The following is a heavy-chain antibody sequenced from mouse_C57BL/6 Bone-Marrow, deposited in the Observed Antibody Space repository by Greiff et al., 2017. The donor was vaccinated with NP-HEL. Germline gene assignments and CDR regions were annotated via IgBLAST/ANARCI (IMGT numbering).Heavy chain of an antibody. CDR2: IYPSDSET. CDR1: GYTFTSYW. D-gene: IGHD1-1*01. V-gene: IGHV1-61*01. Sequence: QVQLQQSGAELVRPGSSVKLSCKASGYTFTSYWMDWVKQRPGQGLEWIGNIYPSDSETHYNQKFKDKATLTVDKSSSTAYMQLSSLTSEDSAVYYCARDDYGSSYRYFDVWGTGTTVTVSS. J-gene: IGHJ1*03. CDR3: ARDDYGSSYRYFDV.